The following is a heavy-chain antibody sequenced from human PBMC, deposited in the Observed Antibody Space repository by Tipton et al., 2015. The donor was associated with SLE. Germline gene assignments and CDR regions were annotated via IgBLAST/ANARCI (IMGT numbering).Heavy chain of an antibody. D-gene: IGHD2-15*01. Sequence: TLSLTCTVSGGSVSSSSYYWGWIRQPPGKGLEWIGEINHSGSTNYNPSLKSRVTISVDTSKNQFSLKLSSVTAADTAVYYCARNPTSYCSGGSCYSPWFDPWGQGTLVTVSS. V-gene: IGHV4-39*07. CDR1: GGSVSSSSYY. CDR3: ARNPTSYCSGGSCYSPWFDP. CDR2: INHSGST. J-gene: IGHJ5*02.